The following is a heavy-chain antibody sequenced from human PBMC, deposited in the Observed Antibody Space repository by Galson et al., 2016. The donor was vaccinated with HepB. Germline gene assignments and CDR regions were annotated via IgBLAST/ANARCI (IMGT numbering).Heavy chain of an antibody. CDR2: IDGPTPNT. V-gene: IGHV3-23*01. CDR3: ATWLSHHFDY. CDR1: GFTFRHYA. Sequence: SLRLSCAAPGFTFRHYALSWVRQAPGKGLEWVSHIDGPTPNTHYADSVRGRFSIYRDNSRDTLYLQMDSLTAEDSAIYYCATWLSHHFDYWGQGTLVTVSS. J-gene: IGHJ4*02. D-gene: IGHD6-19*01.